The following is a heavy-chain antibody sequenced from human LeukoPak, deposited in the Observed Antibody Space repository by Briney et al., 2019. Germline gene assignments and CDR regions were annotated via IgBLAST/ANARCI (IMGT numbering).Heavy chain of an antibody. Sequence: PGGTLRLSCAASGFTFDSYGMNWVRQAPGKGLEWVSGISGSGVYTYYADYVKGRFTISRDNSKNTLYLVMNSLRVDDTAVYYCAKAVDLATISVDIWGQGTVVTVSS. J-gene: IGHJ3*02. D-gene: IGHD5-24*01. CDR2: ISGSGVYT. V-gene: IGHV3-23*01. CDR3: AKAVDLATISVDI. CDR1: GFTFDSYG.